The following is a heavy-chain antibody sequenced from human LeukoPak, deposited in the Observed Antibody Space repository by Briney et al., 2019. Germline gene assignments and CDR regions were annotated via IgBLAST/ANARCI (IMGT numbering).Heavy chain of an antibody. CDR2: ISSSGSTI. V-gene: IGHV3-11*01. CDR3: ARDKYYYDSSGYPDHFDY. J-gene: IGHJ4*02. CDR1: GFTFSDYY. Sequence: PGGSLRLSCAASGFTFSDYYMGWIRQAPGKGLEWVSYISSSGSTIYYADSVKGRFTISRDNAKNSLYLQMNSLRAEDTAVYYCARDKYYYDSSGYPDHFDYWGQGTLVTVSS. D-gene: IGHD3-22*01.